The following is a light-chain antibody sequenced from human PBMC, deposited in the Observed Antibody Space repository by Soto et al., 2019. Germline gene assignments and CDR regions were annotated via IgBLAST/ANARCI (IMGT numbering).Light chain of an antibody. CDR2: DVS. J-gene: IGLJ1*01. Sequence: QSVLTQPASVSGSPGQSITISCTGTSSDVGCYNYVSWYQQHPGKAPKLMIYDVSNRPSGVSNRFSGSKSGNTASLTISGLQAEDEAEYYCISYTSSSLYVFGTGTKVTVL. CDR3: ISYTSSSLYV. CDR1: SSDVGCYNY. V-gene: IGLV2-14*01.